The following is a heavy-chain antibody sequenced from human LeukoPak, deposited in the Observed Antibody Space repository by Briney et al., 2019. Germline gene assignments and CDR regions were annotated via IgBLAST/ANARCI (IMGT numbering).Heavy chain of an antibody. CDR1: GFTFRNFG. CDR2: ISSNGNTQ. Sequence: GGSLRLSCAASGFTFRNFGMHWVRQAPGKGLEWVAIISSNGNTQVYADSVKGRFTISRDNSKNTLYLQMNSLRAEDTAVYYCASEICTNGVCADFQYWGQGILVTVSS. CDR3: ASEICTNGVCADFQY. D-gene: IGHD2-8*01. V-gene: IGHV3-30*03. J-gene: IGHJ4*02.